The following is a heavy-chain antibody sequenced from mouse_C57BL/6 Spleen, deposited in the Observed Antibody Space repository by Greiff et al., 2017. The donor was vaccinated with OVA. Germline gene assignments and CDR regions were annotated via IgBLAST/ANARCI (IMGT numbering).Heavy chain of an antibody. V-gene: IGHV1-80*01. Sequence: VQLQQSGAELVKPGASVKISCKASGYAFSSYWMHWVKQRPGKGLEWIGQIYPGDGDTNYNGKFKGKATLTADKSSSTAYMQLSSLTSEDSAVYFCARRRTDRYFYYAMDYWGQGTSVTVSS. J-gene: IGHJ4*01. CDR1: GYAFSSYW. CDR3: ARRRTDRYFYYAMDY. D-gene: IGHD3-3*01. CDR2: IYPGDGDT.